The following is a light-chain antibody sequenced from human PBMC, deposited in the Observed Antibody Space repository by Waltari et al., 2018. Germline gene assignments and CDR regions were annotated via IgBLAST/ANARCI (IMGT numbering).Light chain of an antibody. CDR2: NAS. J-gene: IGKJ4*01. V-gene: IGKV1-12*01. CDR1: QDIGSW. Sequence: DIQMTQSPSSVSASVGDRVTITCRARQDIGSWLAWYQQKPGKAPNLLIYNASSLESGVPSRFSGSGSGTDFTLTINSLRPEDFATYSCLQVSSFPVTFGGGTKVEV. CDR3: LQVSSFPVT.